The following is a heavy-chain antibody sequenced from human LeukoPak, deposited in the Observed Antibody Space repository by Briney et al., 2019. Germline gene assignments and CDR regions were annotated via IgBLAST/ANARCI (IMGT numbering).Heavy chain of an antibody. Sequence: PGGSLRLSCAASGFTFSSYAMSWVRQAPGKGLEWVSAISGSGGSTYYADSVEGRFTISRDNSKNTLYLQMNSLRAEDTAVYYCAKDHSAVMYYDILTGLDYWGQGTLVTVSS. CDR2: ISGSGGST. CDR1: GFTFSSYA. V-gene: IGHV3-23*01. D-gene: IGHD3-9*01. J-gene: IGHJ4*02. CDR3: AKDHSAVMYYDILTGLDY.